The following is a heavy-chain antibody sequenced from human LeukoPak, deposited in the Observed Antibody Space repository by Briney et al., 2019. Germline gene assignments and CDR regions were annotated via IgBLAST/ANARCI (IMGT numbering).Heavy chain of an antibody. CDR1: GYTFTSYG. Sequence: GASVKVSCKASGYTFTSYGISGVRQAPGQGLEWMGWISAYNGNTNYAQKLQGRVTMTTDTSTSTAYMELRSLRSDDTAVYYCARDRRYDSSGMDAFDIWGQGTMVTVSS. CDR2: ISAYNGNT. J-gene: IGHJ3*02. D-gene: IGHD3-22*01. V-gene: IGHV1-18*01. CDR3: ARDRRYDSSGMDAFDI.